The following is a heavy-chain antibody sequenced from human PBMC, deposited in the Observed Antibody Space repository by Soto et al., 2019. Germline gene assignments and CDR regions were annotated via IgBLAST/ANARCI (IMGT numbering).Heavy chain of an antibody. Sequence: QVQLVQSGAEVKKPGSSVKVSCKASGGTFSSYTISWVRQAPGQGLEWMGRIIPILGIANYAQKFQGRVTITADKSTSTAYMELSSLRSEDTAVYYCARDGTAAGIYYYYGMDVWGQGTTVTVSS. CDR1: GGTFSSYT. D-gene: IGHD6-13*01. V-gene: IGHV1-69*08. CDR3: ARDGTAAGIYYYYGMDV. J-gene: IGHJ6*02. CDR2: IIPILGIA.